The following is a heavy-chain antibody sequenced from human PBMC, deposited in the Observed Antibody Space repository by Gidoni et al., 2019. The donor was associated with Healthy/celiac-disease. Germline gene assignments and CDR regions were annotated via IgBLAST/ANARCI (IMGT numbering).Heavy chain of an antibody. V-gene: IGHV4-59*01. J-gene: IGHJ5*02. D-gene: IGHD3-10*01. CDR1: GGSIGTYY. CDR3: AREGDSGSGSYDH. CDR2: IYYSGST. Sequence: PGLVKPSETLSLTCTVAGGSIGTYYGSWIRQPPGTGLEWIGCIYYSGSTNYNPSLKSRVTISIDTSKNQFSLKVRSVTAADTAVYYCAREGDSGSGSYDHWGQGTLVTVSS.